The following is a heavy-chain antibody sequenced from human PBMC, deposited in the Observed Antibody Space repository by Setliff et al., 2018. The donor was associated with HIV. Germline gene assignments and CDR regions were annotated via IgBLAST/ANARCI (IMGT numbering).Heavy chain of an antibody. Sequence: SVKVSCKASGGPFTSAFNWVRQVPGQGLEWLGGIIPIFGTANDAQNFGGRVTITADQSTTTSYFQLNSLRFEDTAIYYCASDSPAARFEELEDHYYYFMDVWGKGTTVTVSS. CDR1: GGPFTSA. J-gene: IGHJ6*03. CDR3: ASDSPAARFEELEDHYYYFMDV. D-gene: IGHD3-10*01. CDR2: IIPIFGTA. V-gene: IGHV1-69*13.